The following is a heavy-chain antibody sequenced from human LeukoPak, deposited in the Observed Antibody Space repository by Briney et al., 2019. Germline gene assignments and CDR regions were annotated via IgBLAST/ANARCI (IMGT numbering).Heavy chain of an antibody. V-gene: IGHV3-73*01. J-gene: IGHJ4*02. Sequence: PGGSLRLSCAASGFTFSGSAMHWVRQASGKGLEWVGRIRSNANSYATAYAASVKGRFTISRDDSKNTAYLQMNSLKTEDTAVYYCTRHLDYYGSGSYEYYDNWGQGTLVTVSS. CDR2: IRSNANSYAT. CDR1: GFTFSGSA. D-gene: IGHD3-10*01. CDR3: TRHLDYYGSGSYEYYDN.